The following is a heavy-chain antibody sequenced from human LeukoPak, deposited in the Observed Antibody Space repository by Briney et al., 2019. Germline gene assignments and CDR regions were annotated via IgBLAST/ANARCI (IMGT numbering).Heavy chain of an antibody. CDR2: IKLDGSEK. D-gene: IGHD3/OR15-3a*01. Sequence: GGSLRLSCVASGFIFGKYWMSWVRQAPGKGLEWVANIKLDGSEKNYVDSVKGRFTISRDNTKNSLYLQMNSLRAEDTAVFYCARDQYDTWSRRGNFDSWGQGTLVIASS. CDR1: GFIFGKYW. CDR3: ARDQYDTWSRRGNFDS. J-gene: IGHJ4*02. V-gene: IGHV3-7*03.